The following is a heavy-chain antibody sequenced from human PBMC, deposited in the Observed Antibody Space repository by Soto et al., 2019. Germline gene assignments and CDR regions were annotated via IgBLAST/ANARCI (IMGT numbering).Heavy chain of an antibody. D-gene: IGHD6-13*01. Sequence: PSETLSLTCSVSGGSISSSSYYWGWIRQPPGKGLEWVGNIFYSGTTYYNPSLKSRVTISVDTSKNEFSLRLNSVTPADTAVYYCARGLSSYRSSWYYFDSWGQGVLVTVSS. CDR3: ARGLSSYRSSWYYFDS. J-gene: IGHJ4*02. V-gene: IGHV4-39*07. CDR1: GGSISSSSYY. CDR2: IFYSGTT.